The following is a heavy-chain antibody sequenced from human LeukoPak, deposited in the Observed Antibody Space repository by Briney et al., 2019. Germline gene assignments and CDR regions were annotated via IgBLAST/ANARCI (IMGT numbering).Heavy chain of an antibody. J-gene: IGHJ4*02. CDR2: INPNSGGT. V-gene: IGHV1-2*02. Sequence: ASVKVSFKASGYTFTVLYIHWVRQAPGQGLEWMGWINPNSGGTNFAQKFQGRVTLTRDTSISTAYMELSRLKSDDTAVYYCTRISVTGTYFDNWGQGTPVTVSS. D-gene: IGHD1-7*01. CDR3: TRISVTGTYFDN. CDR1: GYTFTVLY.